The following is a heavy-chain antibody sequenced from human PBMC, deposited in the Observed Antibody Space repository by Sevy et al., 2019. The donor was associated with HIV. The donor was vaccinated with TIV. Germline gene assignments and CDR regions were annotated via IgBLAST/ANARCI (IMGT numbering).Heavy chain of an antibody. Sequence: GGSLRLSCAASGFTFSSYSMNWVRQAPGKGLEWVSYISSSSSTIYYADSVKGRFTISRDNAKNSLYLQMNSLRDEDTAVYYRARDGVPYNWNDGIPFDYWGQGTLVTVSS. CDR2: ISSSSSTI. V-gene: IGHV3-48*02. CDR1: GFTFSSYS. J-gene: IGHJ4*02. CDR3: ARDGVPYNWNDGIPFDY. D-gene: IGHD1-1*01.